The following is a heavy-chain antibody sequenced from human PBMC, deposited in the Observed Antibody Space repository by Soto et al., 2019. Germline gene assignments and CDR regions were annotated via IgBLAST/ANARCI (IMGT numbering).Heavy chain of an antibody. Sequence: SETLSLTCTVSGGSISSGGYYWSWIRQHPGKGLEWIGYIYYSGSTYYNPSLKSRVTISVDTSKNQFSLKLSSVTAADTAVYYCARGIAAAQSDYGMDVWGQGTTVTVSS. D-gene: IGHD6-13*01. CDR2: IYYSGST. V-gene: IGHV4-39*01. J-gene: IGHJ6*02. CDR3: ARGIAAAQSDYGMDV. CDR1: GGSISSGGYY.